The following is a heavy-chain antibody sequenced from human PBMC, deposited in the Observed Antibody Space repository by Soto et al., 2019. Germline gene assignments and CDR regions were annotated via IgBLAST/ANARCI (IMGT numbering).Heavy chain of an antibody. V-gene: IGHV3-23*01. CDR3: AKSRGDSLSYCMDV. D-gene: IGHD4-17*01. J-gene: IGHJ6*03. Sequence: QLLESGGGLVQPGGSLRLSCAASGFTFSGHAMSWVRQAPGKGLEWVSGYRGNGGDTYYADTVKGRFTMSRDNSQNTMYLQMNSLRVEDTAVYPCAKSRGDSLSYCMDVWGKGTTVTVSS. CDR2: YRGNGGDT. CDR1: GFTFSGHA.